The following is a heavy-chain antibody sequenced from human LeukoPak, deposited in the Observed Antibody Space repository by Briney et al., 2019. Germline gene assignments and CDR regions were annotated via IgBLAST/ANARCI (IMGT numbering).Heavy chain of an antibody. V-gene: IGHV3-7*01. CDR2: IKEDGREK. CDR3: ARGGRPDY. Sequence: GGSLRLSCATSGFTFSSSWMSWVRQAPGKGLECVANIKEDGREKYYVDSVKGRFTISRDNAKNSLYLEMSSLRAEDTAVYYCARGGRPDYWGQGTLVTVSS. CDR1: GFTFSSSW. D-gene: IGHD3-10*01. J-gene: IGHJ4*02.